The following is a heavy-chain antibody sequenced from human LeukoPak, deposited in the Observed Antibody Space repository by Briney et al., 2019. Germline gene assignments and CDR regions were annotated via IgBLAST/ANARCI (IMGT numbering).Heavy chain of an antibody. J-gene: IGHJ4*02. CDR2: MNPNSGNT. CDR1: GYTFTSYD. D-gene: IGHD1-26*01. Sequence: GASVKVSCKASGYTFTSYDINWVRQATGQGLEWMGWMNPNSGNTGYALRFQGRVTMTRNTSISTAYMEPSSLRSEDTAVYYCAGVSGSDYEFDYWGQGTLVTVSS. CDR3: AGVSGSDYEFDY. V-gene: IGHV1-8*01.